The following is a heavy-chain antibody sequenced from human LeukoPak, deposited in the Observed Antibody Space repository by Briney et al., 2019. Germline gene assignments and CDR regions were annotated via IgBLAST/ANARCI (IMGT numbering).Heavy chain of an antibody. CDR1: GYTFTSYA. CDR2: INAGNGNT. Sequence: ASVKVSCKASGYTFTSYAMHWVRQAPGQRLEWMGWINAGNGNTKYSQKFQGRVTMTRDTSISTAYMELSRLRSDDTAVYYCARDRYYYDGIDYPYSDAFDIWGQGTMVAVSS. J-gene: IGHJ3*02. CDR3: ARDRYYYDGIDYPYSDAFDI. V-gene: IGHV1-3*01. D-gene: IGHD3-22*01.